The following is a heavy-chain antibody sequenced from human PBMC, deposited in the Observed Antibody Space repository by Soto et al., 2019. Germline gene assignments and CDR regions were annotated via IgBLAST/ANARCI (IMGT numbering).Heavy chain of an antibody. J-gene: IGHJ5*02. CDR1: GGTFSSYA. CDR2: IIPIFGTA. V-gene: IGHV1-69*06. CDR3: AREQAGSTNGFDP. D-gene: IGHD6-19*01. Sequence: SVKVPGQASGGTFSSYAISWARQAPGQGLRWMGGIIPIFGTANYAQKFQGRVTITADKSTSTAYMELSSLRSEDTAVYYCAREQAGSTNGFDPWGQRTLVTVSS.